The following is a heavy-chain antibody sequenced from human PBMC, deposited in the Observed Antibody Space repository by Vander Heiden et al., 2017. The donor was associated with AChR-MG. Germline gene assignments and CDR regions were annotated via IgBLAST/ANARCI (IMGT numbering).Heavy chain of an antibody. Sequence: QVQLQESGPGLVKPSETLSLTCPVYCASMSTYSWSWIRQPPGKGLEWIAYIYYSGSTKYNPSLKSRVTISVDTSKNQFSLTLSSVTAADTALYYCAMGVGPNYFDFWGQGTLVTVSS. CDR2: IYYSGST. D-gene: IGHD1-26*01. J-gene: IGHJ4*02. CDR1: CASMSTYS. V-gene: IGHV4-59*01. CDR3: AMGVGPNYFDF.